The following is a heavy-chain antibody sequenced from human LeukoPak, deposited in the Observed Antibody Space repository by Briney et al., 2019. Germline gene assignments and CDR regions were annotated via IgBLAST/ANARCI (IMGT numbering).Heavy chain of an antibody. CDR3: ARQYYYDSSGYYLGVNAFDI. V-gene: IGHV3-30-3*01. Sequence: PGGSLRLSCAASGFTFSSYAMHWVRQAPGKGLESVAVISYDGSNKYYADSVKGRFTISRDNSKNTLYLQMNSLRAEDTAVFYCARQYYYDSSGYYLGVNAFDIWGQGTMVTVSS. D-gene: IGHD3-22*01. CDR2: ISYDGSNK. J-gene: IGHJ3*02. CDR1: GFTFSSYA.